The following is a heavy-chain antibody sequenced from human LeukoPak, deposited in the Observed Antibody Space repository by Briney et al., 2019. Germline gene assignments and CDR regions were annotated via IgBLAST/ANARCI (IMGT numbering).Heavy chain of an antibody. J-gene: IGHJ4*02. V-gene: IGHV4-38-2*02. Sequence: SETLSLTCTVSGGSISPYSWSWIRQPPGKGLEWIGSIYHSGSAYYNPSLKSRVTISVDTSKNQFSLNLSSVTAADTAVYYCARDGYCSGGSCYPYYFDYWGQGALVTVSS. CDR2: IYHSGSA. CDR1: GGSISPYS. D-gene: IGHD2-15*01. CDR3: ARDGYCSGGSCYPYYFDY.